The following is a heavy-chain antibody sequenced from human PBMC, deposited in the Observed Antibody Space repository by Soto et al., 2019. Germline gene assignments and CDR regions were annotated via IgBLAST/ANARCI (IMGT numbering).Heavy chain of an antibody. CDR1: GFTFSDYY. CDR2: ISHSDSNT. D-gene: IGHD1-26*01. J-gene: IGHJ4*02. CDR3: ARVRDSYLHLDY. V-gene: IGHV3-11*04. Sequence: GGSLRLSCAASGFTFSDYYMSWIRQAPGKGLEWVSYISHSDSNTYYADSVKGRFTITRDNAKKTLYLQMDSLRADDTAVYYCARVRDSYLHLDYWGQGALVTVSS.